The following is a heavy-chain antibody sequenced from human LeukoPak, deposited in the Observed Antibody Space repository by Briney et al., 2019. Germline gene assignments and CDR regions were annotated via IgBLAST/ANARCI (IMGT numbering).Heavy chain of an antibody. J-gene: IGHJ6*02. D-gene: IGHD3-16*01. CDR3: ARGGGLDV. CDR2: INSDGSWT. V-gene: IGHV3-74*01. CDR1: GNYW. Sequence: GGSLRLSCAASGNYWMHWVRQVPGKGLVWVSHINSDGSWTSYADSVKGRFTISKDNAKNTVYLQMNSLRAEDTAVYYCARGGGLDVWGQGATVTVSS.